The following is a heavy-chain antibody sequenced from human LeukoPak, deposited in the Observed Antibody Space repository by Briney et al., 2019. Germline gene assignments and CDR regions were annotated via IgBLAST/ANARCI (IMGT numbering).Heavy chain of an antibody. V-gene: IGHV4-59*01. CDR2: IYYSGST. D-gene: IGHD2-15*01. CDR1: GGSLSSYY. CDR3: ARALGVGVVAAIGWFDP. Sequence: SETLSLTRTVSGGSLSSYYWSWIRQPPGKGLEWIGYIYYSGSTNYNPSLKSRVTISVDTSKNQFSLKLSSVTAADTAVYYCARALGVGVVAAIGWFDPWGQGTLVTVSS. J-gene: IGHJ5*02.